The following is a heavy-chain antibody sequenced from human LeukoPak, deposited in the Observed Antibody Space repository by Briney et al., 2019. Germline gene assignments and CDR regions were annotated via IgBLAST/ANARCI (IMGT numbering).Heavy chain of an antibody. CDR2: ISGSGGST. J-gene: IGHJ4*02. Sequence: GGSLRLSCAASGFTFSSYAMSWVRRAPGKGLEWVSAISGSGGSTYYADSVKGRFTISRDNSKNTLYLQMNSLRAEDTAVYYCAKKGSYYDFWSGLYYFDYWGQGTLVTVSS. V-gene: IGHV3-23*01. CDR3: AKKGSYYDFWSGLYYFDY. D-gene: IGHD3-3*01. CDR1: GFTFSSYA.